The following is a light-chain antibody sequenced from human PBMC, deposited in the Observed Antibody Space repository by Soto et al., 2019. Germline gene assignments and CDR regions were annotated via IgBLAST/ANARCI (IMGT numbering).Light chain of an antibody. CDR2: QTS. CDR1: QYINTR. V-gene: IGKV3D-11*03. CDR3: QHFGTAPPWT. J-gene: IGKJ1*01. Sequence: EIVLTQSPATLSSFPGDRVTLSCRASQYINTRLAWYQHRPGQSPRLLIYQTSLRAAGIPARFSASGSGTDFTLTISDVQPEDFAVYYCQHFGTAPPWTFGQGTKVEIK.